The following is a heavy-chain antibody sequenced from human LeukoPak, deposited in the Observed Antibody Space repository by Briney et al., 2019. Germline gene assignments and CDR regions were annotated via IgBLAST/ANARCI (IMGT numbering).Heavy chain of an antibody. CDR2: IRQDGSDK. D-gene: IGHD6-19*01. V-gene: IGHV3-7*03. Sequence: GGSLRLSCAASGFTFNTYWMSWVRQAPGKGLEWVANIRQDGSDKYYVDSVKGRFTISRDNATNSLYLQMNSLRAEDTAVYYCAKDQGSSSGWYSRDGFALWGRGTMVTVSS. CDR3: AKDQGSSSGWYSRDGFAL. CDR1: GFTFNTYW. J-gene: IGHJ3*01.